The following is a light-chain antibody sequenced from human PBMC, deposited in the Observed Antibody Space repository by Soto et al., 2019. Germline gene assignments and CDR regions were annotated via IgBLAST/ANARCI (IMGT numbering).Light chain of an antibody. Sequence: QSALTQPASVSGSPGQSITISCTGTSSDVGGYNFVSWYQQYPGKAPKLMTYDVSNRPSGVSNRFSGSKSGNTASLTISGLQAEDEADYYCSSYSSSGTPEVFGTGTKVTVL. CDR1: SSDVGGYNF. J-gene: IGLJ1*01. CDR2: DVS. CDR3: SSYSSSGTPEV. V-gene: IGLV2-14*01.